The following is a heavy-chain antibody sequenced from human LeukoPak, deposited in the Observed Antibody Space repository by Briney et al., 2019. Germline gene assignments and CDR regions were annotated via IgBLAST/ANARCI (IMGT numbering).Heavy chain of an antibody. D-gene: IGHD6-13*01. V-gene: IGHV1-69*05. CDR1: GGTFSSYA. J-gene: IGHJ6*04. CDR2: IIPIFGTA. Sequence: SVKVSGKASGGTFSSYAISWVRQAPGQGLEWMGGIIPIFGTANYAQKFQGRVTITTDESTSTAYMELSSLRSEDTAVYYCARLRGPIAAAPMDVWGKGTTVTVSS. CDR3: ARLRGPIAAAPMDV.